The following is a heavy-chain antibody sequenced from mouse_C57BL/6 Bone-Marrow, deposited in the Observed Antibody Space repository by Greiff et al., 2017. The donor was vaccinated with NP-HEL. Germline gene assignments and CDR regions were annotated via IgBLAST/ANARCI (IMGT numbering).Heavy chain of an antibody. Sequence: QVQLQQPGAELVRPGTSVKLSCKAYGYTFTSYWMHWVKQRPGQGLEWIGVIDPSDSYTNYNQKFKGKATLTVDTSSSTAYMQLSSLTSEDSAVYYCARDTTGTSFDYWGQGTTLTVSS. D-gene: IGHD1-2*01. J-gene: IGHJ2*01. CDR2: IDPSDSYT. CDR3: ARDTTGTSFDY. V-gene: IGHV1-59*01. CDR1: GYTFTSYW.